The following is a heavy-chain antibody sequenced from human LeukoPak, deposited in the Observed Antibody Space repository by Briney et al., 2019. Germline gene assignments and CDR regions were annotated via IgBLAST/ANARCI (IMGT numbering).Heavy chain of an antibody. D-gene: IGHD2-2*01. Sequence: ASVKVSCTASGYTFTSYGISWVRQAPGQGLEWMGWISAYNGNTNYAQKLQGRVTMTTDTSTSTAYMELRSLRSDDTAVYYCARSRIVVVPAAMAWRDNWFDPWGQGTLVTVSS. V-gene: IGHV1-18*01. CDR1: GYTFTSYG. CDR3: ARSRIVVVPAAMAWRDNWFDP. CDR2: ISAYNGNT. J-gene: IGHJ5*02.